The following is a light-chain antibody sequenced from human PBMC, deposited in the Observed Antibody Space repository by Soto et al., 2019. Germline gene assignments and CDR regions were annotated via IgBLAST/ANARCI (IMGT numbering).Light chain of an antibody. V-gene: IGKV3-11*01. Sequence: EIVLTQSPATLSLSPGNRATLSCRASQSVSSYLAWYQQKPGQAPRLLIYDASNRATGIPARFSGSGSGTDFTLTIPCLEPEDFAVYYCQQRSNWPSTFGGGTKVEIK. CDR3: QQRSNWPST. J-gene: IGKJ4*01. CDR2: DAS. CDR1: QSVSSY.